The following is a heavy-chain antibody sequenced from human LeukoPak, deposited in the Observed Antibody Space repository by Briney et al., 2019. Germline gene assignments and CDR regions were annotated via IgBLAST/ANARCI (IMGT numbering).Heavy chain of an antibody. Sequence: SETLSLTCTVSGGSISSGGYYWSWIRQPPGKGREWIGYIYHSGSTYYNPSLKSRVTMSVDPCKNQSSLKLGSVTAADTAVYYCARHWSTGTSYYRFHYWGQGTLVTVSS. CDR2: IYHSGST. V-gene: IGHV4-30-2*01. CDR3: ARHWSTGTSYYRFHY. J-gene: IGHJ4*02. D-gene: IGHD1-26*01. CDR1: GGSISSGGYY.